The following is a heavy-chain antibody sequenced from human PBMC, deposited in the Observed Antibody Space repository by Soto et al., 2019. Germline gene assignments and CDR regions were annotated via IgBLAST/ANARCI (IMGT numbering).Heavy chain of an antibody. D-gene: IGHD3-9*01. J-gene: IGHJ4*02. CDR2: ISAYNGNT. Sequence: GASVKVSCKASGYTFTSYGISWVRQAPGQGLEWMGWISAYNGNTNYAQKLQGRVTMTADTSTSTAYMELRSLRSDDTAVYYCARDGIRYFDWLFDYWGQGTLVTVSS. CDR3: ARDGIRYFDWLFDY. CDR1: GYTFTSYG. V-gene: IGHV1-18*01.